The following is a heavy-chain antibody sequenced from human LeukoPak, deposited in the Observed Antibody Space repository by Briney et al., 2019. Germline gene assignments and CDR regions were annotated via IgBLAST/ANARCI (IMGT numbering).Heavy chain of an antibody. V-gene: IGHV4-39*01. CDR2: IYYSGST. CDR1: GRFIGRRNYY. J-gene: IGHJ5*02. D-gene: IGHD6-13*01. Sequence: SETLSLTCAVSGRFIGRRNYYWAWIRQPPGKGLEWIGSIYYSGSTYYNPSLKSRVTISVDTSKNQFSLKQSSVTAADTDVYYCARPGIPAAIESWFDPWGQGTLVTVSS. CDR3: ARPGIPAAIESWFDP.